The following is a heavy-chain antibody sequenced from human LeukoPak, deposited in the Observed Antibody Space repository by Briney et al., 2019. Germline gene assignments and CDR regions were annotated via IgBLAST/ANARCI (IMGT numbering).Heavy chain of an antibody. J-gene: IGHJ3*02. CDR2: ISYDGSNK. Sequence: GGSLRLSCAASGFTFSSYGMHWVRQAPGKGLEWVAVISYDGSNKYYADSVKGRFTISRDNAKNTLYLQMNGLRAEDTAVYYCARDSLGAFDIWGQGTMVTVSS. CDR3: ARDSLGAFDI. V-gene: IGHV3-30*03. CDR1: GFTFSSYG.